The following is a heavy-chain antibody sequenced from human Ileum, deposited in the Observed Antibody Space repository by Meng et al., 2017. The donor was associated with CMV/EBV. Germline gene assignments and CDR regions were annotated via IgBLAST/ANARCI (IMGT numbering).Heavy chain of an antibody. CDR3: ASPGDGSGYYSFDY. V-gene: IGHV3-53*01. D-gene: IGHD6-19*01. CDR2: IYGGGST. CDR1: GFTVSSNY. J-gene: IGHJ4*02. Sequence: GESLKISCAASGFTVSSNYVSWVRQAPGRGLEWVSVIYGGGSTYYADSVKGRFTISRDNSKNTLYLQINSLRAEDTAVYYCASPGDGSGYYSFDYWGQGTLVTVSS.